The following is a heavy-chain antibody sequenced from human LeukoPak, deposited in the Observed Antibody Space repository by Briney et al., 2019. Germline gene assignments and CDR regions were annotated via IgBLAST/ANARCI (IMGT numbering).Heavy chain of an antibody. CDR1: GFTFSSYA. J-gene: IGHJ4*02. Sequence: GGSLRLSCAASGFTFSSYAMSWVRQAPGKGLEWVSAISGSGGSTYYADSVKGRFTISRDNSKNTLYLQMNSLRAEDTAVYYCAKVVVVPAAIYHLYYFDYWGQGTLVTVSS. CDR3: AKVVVVPAAIYHLYYFDY. V-gene: IGHV3-23*01. D-gene: IGHD2-2*02. CDR2: ISGSGGST.